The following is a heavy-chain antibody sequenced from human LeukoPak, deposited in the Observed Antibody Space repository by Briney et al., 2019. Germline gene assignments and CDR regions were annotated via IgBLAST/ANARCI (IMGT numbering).Heavy chain of an antibody. CDR1: GFTFDDYG. V-gene: IGHV3-20*04. CDR2: INWNGGST. J-gene: IGHJ4*02. D-gene: IGHD3-22*01. Sequence: PGRSLRLSCAASGFTFDDYGMSWVRQAPGKGLEWVSGINWNGGSTGYADSVKGRFTISRDNAQNSLYLQMNSLRAEDTAVYYCAQSEGFYDSSGTFDYWGQGTLVTVSS. CDR3: AQSEGFYDSSGTFDY.